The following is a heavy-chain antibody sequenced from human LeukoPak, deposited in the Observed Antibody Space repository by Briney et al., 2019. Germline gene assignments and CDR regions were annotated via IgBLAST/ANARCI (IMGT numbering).Heavy chain of an antibody. CDR3: ARGRGYYDSRSVAFDI. Sequence: SETLSLTCAVYGGSSSGYYWSWIRQPPGKGLEWIGEINHSGSTNYNPSLKSRVTISVDTSKNQFSLKLSSVTAADTAVYYCARGRGYYDSRSVAFDIWGQGTMVTVSS. CDR2: INHSGST. D-gene: IGHD3-22*01. CDR1: GGSSSGYY. V-gene: IGHV4-34*01. J-gene: IGHJ3*02.